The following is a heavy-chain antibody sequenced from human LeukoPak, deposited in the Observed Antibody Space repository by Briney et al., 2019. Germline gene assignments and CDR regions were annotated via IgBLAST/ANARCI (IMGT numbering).Heavy chain of an antibody. Sequence: PGGSLRLSCAASGFTFDDYAMHWVRQAPGKGLEWVSGISWNSGSIGYADSVKGRFTISRDNAKNSLYLQMNSLRAEDTALYYCAKGEERWLQSYFDYWGQGTLVTVSS. CDR3: AKGEERWLQSYFDY. CDR1: GFTFDDYA. J-gene: IGHJ4*02. CDR2: ISWNSGSI. D-gene: IGHD5-24*01. V-gene: IGHV3-9*01.